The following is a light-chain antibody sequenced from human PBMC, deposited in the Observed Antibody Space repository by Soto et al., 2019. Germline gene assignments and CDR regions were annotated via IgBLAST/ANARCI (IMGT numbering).Light chain of an antibody. CDR2: RAS. CDR3: QHYNNWLGT. V-gene: IGKV3-20*01. CDR1: QSVSDNH. J-gene: IGKJ4*01. Sequence: DIVLTQSPGTLSLSPGERATLSCRASQSVSDNHLAWYQQKPGQAPRLLIYRASRRATDIPDRFSGSGSGTEFSLTISRLEPEDFTVYYCQHYNNWLGTFGGGTKVEIK.